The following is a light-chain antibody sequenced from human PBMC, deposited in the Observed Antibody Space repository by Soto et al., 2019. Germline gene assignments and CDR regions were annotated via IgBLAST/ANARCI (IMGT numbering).Light chain of an antibody. V-gene: IGKV3D-15*01. Sequence: EIVLTQSPGTLSLSPGERVTLSCRASQSVDINLAWYQQRPGQAPRLLVYGASNKATGMPARFGGSGSGTEFTLTTINLQAEDFVVYYCQQYRNWPPTFGQGTKVDIK. CDR3: QQYRNWPPT. CDR1: QSVDIN. J-gene: IGKJ1*01. CDR2: GAS.